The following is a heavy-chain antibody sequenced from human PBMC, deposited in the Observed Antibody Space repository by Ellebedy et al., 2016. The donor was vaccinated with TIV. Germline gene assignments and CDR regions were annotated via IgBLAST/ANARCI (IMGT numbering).Heavy chain of an antibody. Sequence: PGGSLRLSCAASGITFSSSSMNCVRQDPGKGLEWVSSISSSSSYIYYADSVKGRFTISRDNAKNSLYLQMNSLRAEDKAVYYCARDPLGYYFDYWGQGTLVTVSS. CDR1: GITFSSSS. CDR3: ARDPLGYYFDY. CDR2: ISSSSSYI. J-gene: IGHJ4*02. V-gene: IGHV3-21*01. D-gene: IGHD3-10*01.